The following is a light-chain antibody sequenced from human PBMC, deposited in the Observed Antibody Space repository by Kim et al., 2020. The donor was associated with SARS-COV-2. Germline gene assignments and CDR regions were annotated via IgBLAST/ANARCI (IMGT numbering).Light chain of an antibody. CDR1: SSDIGDYNY. CDR2: DVN. CDR3: SSYTSSNTLL. V-gene: IGLV2-14*03. Sequence: QSALTQPASVSGSPGQSITISCTGTSSDIGDYNYVSWYQQHPDKAPNVIIYDVNNRPSGISNRFSCSKSGNTAYLTISGLQAEDEADFYCSSYTSSNTLLFGGGTQLTVL. J-gene: IGLJ3*02.